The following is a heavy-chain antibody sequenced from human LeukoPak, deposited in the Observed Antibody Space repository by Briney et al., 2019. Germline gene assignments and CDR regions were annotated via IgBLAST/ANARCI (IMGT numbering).Heavy chain of an antibody. CDR3: ARDLFTRKTLGNWDSRAFHI. J-gene: IGHJ3*02. V-gene: IGHV1-2*02. CDR2: INPNSGGT. Sequence: ASVKVSCKASGYTFTSYAMNWVRQAPGQGREWMGWINPNSGGTNYQGRVTVTRDTSTATAYMELRWLTSDDTAVYYCARDLFTRKTLGNWDSRAFHIWGQGTMVTVSS. D-gene: IGHD1-14*01. CDR1: GYTFTSYA.